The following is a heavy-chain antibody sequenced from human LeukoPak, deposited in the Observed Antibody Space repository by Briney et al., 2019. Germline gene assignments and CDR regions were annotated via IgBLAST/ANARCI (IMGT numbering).Heavy chain of an antibody. Sequence: ASVKVSCKVSGYTFTDYYMHWVQQAPGKGLEWMGLVDPEDGETIYAEKFQGRVTITADTSTDTAYMELSSLRSEDTAVYYCARVGGEDYGDYGGGYWGQGTLVTVSS. CDR3: ARVGGEDYGDYGGGY. V-gene: IGHV1-69-2*01. D-gene: IGHD4-17*01. CDR2: VDPEDGET. J-gene: IGHJ4*02. CDR1: GYTFTDYY.